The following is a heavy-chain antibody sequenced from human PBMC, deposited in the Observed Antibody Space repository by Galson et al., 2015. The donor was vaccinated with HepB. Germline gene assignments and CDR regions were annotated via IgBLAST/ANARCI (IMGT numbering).Heavy chain of an antibody. D-gene: IGHD4-17*01. J-gene: IGHJ3*02. CDR3: ASTLRTTVTTGGHACDI. CDR1: GFTFSSYA. V-gene: IGHV3-30-3*01. CDR2: ISYDGSNK. Sequence: SLRLSCAASGFTFSSYAMPWVRQAPGKGLEWVSVISYDGSNKYYADSVKGRFTISRDNSKNTLYLQMNSLRAEDTAVYYCASTLRTTVTTGGHACDIWGQGTMVTVSS.